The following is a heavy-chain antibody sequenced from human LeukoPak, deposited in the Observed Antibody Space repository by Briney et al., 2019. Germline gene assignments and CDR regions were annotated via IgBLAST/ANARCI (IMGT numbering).Heavy chain of an antibody. CDR3: ARVSYSGHDRGYYFDY. CDR2: INPNSGGT. Sequence: GASVKVSCKASGYTFTGYYMHWVRQAPGQGLEWMGWINPNSGGTNYAQKFQGRVTMTRDTSISTAYMELSRLRSDDTAVYYCARVSYSGHDRGYYFDYWGQGTLVTVSS. V-gene: IGHV1-2*02. J-gene: IGHJ4*02. CDR1: GYTFTGYY. D-gene: IGHD5-12*01.